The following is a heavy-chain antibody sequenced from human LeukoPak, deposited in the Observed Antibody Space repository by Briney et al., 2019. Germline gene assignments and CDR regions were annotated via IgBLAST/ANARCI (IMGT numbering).Heavy chain of an antibody. J-gene: IGHJ6*03. V-gene: IGHV4-61*02. Sequence: SETLSLTCTVSGGSISSGSYYWSWIRQPAGKGLEWIGRIYTSGSTNYNPSLKSRVTMSVDTSKNQFSLKLSSVTAVDTAVYYCARDTVWFGSFGYYYMDVWGKGTTVTVSS. CDR1: GGSISSGSYY. D-gene: IGHD3-10*01. CDR2: IYTSGST. CDR3: ARDTVWFGSFGYYYMDV.